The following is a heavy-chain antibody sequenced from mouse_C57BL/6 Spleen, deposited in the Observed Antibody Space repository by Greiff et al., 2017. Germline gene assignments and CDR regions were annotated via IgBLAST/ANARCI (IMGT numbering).Heavy chain of an antibody. CDR1: GYTFTSYW. J-gene: IGHJ1*03. D-gene: IGHD1-1*01. Sequence: QVQLQQPGAELVKPGASVKMSCKASGYTFTSYWITWVKQRPGQGLEWIGDIYPGSGSTNYNEKFKSKATLTVDTSSSTAYMQLSSLTSEDSAVYYCARDRDYYGSSYWYFDVWGTGTTVTVSS. CDR2: IYPGSGST. CDR3: ARDRDYYGSSYWYFDV. V-gene: IGHV1-55*01.